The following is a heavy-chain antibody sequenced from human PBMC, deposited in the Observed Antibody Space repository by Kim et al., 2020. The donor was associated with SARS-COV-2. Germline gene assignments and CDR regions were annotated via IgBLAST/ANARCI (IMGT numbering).Heavy chain of an antibody. J-gene: IGHJ5*02. CDR1: GFTFDDYA. V-gene: IGHV3-43*02. CDR3: ATWFWQFDP. Sequence: GGSLRLSCAASGFTFDDYAMNWVRQTPGKGLEWVSLISGDGDRTYYADSVKGRFTISRDNSKNSLYLQMSSLRAEDTALYFCATWFWQFDPWGQGTLVTVSS. CDR2: ISGDGDRT. D-gene: IGHD3-3*01.